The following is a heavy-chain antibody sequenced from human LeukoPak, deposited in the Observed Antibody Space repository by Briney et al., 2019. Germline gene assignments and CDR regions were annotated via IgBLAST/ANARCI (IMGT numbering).Heavy chain of an antibody. V-gene: IGHV1-2*02. Sequence: ASVKVSCKASGYTFTGYYMHWVRQAPGQGLEWMGWINPNSGGTNYAQKFQGRVTMTRDTSISTAYMELSRLRSDDTAVYYCARGPNCSSTSCRTRRSYYYYYYMDVWGKGTTVTVSS. CDR3: ARGPNCSSTSCRTRRSYYYYYYMDV. CDR1: GYTFTGYY. D-gene: IGHD2-2*01. CDR2: INPNSGGT. J-gene: IGHJ6*03.